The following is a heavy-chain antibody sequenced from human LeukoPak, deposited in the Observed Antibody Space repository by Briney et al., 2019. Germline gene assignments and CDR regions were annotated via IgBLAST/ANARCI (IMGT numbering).Heavy chain of an antibody. CDR2: ISSSGSTI. V-gene: IGHV3-11*04. D-gene: IGHD1-26*01. Sequence: GGSLRLSCAASGFTFSDYYMSWIRQAPGKGLEWVSYISSSGSTIYYADSVKGRFTISRDHPKNSLYLQMDSLRAEDTAVYYCARTGGADAFDIWGQGTMVTVSS. CDR1: GFTFSDYY. J-gene: IGHJ3*02. CDR3: ARTGGADAFDI.